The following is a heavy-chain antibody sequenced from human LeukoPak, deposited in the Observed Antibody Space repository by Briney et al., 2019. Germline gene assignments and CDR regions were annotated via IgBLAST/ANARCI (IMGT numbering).Heavy chain of an antibody. CDR1: GFNFDDYA. J-gene: IGHJ3*02. CDR2: ISGDGGST. Sequence: GSLRPSCAASGFNFDDYAIDWVRPAPGKGLGWVFLISGDGGSTYYADSVKGRFTIYRDNSKNSLYLQMNRLRTEDTALYYCAKGRYYYDSSEAFDIWGQGTMVTVSS. V-gene: IGHV3-43*02. CDR3: AKGRYYYDSSEAFDI. D-gene: IGHD3-22*01.